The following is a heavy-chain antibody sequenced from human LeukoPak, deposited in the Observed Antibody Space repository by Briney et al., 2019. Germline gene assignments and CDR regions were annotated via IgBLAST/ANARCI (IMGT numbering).Heavy chain of an antibody. CDR2: INHSGST. CDR3: ARVGYGYNYYYGMDV. D-gene: IGHD5-18*01. Sequence: SETLSLTCAVYGGSFSGYYWSWIRQPPGKGLEWIGEINHSGSTNYNPSLKSRVTISVDTSKNQFSLKLSSVTAADTAVYYCARVGYGYNYYYGMDVWGQGTTVTVSS. CDR1: GGSFSGYY. V-gene: IGHV4-34*01. J-gene: IGHJ6*02.